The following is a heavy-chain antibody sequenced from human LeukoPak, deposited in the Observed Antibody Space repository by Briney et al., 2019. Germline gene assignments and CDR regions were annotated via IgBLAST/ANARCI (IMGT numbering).Heavy chain of an antibody. CDR3: ANHDYGGNSKSRVSVY. V-gene: IGHV3-23*01. J-gene: IGHJ4*02. D-gene: IGHD4-23*01. CDR1: VLTFIHYG. CDR2: INGSGGRT. Sequence: PGGSLRVSCVASVLTFIHYGLSWVRPPPGRGVEWVSAINGSGGRTYYADSVKGRFTLSRDNSKNTLYLQMNSRRAEGTAVYYCANHDYGGNSKSRVSVYWGQGTLVTLSS.